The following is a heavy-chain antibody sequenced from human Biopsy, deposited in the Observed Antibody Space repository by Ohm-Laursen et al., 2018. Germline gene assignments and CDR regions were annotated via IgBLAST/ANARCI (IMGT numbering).Heavy chain of an antibody. CDR3: ASGSNDFGGLYFPR. CDR2: ISYTGYT. V-gene: IGHV4-59*01. Sequence: SETLSLTCTVSGGSFTGYYWSWIRQPPGKGLEWIGNISYTGYTSYNASLKSRVTISVDTSRNLFSLRLSSLTAADTVVYYFASGSNDFGGLYFPRWGQGTLLTVSS. CDR1: GGSFTGYY. J-gene: IGHJ4*02. D-gene: IGHD4-23*01.